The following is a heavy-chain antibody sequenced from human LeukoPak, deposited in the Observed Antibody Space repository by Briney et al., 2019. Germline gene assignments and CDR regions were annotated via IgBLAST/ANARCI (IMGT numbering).Heavy chain of an antibody. Sequence: GGSLRLSCAASGFTFSSYSMNWVRQAPGKGLEWVSSISSSSSYIYYADSVKGRFTISRDNAKNSLYLQMNSLRAEDTAVYYCARGIASFPDPADYWGQGTLVTVSS. D-gene: IGHD1-26*01. CDR2: ISSSSSYI. CDR1: GFTFSSYS. J-gene: IGHJ4*02. CDR3: ARGIASFPDPADY. V-gene: IGHV3-21*01.